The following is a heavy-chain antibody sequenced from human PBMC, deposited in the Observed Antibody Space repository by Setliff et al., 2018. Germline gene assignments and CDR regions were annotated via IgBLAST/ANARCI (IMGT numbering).Heavy chain of an antibody. CDR2: VHSSGDQE. CDR3: AKDQLRYFDWLSVY. V-gene: IGHV3-30*02. CDR1: GFTFSIYD. D-gene: IGHD3-9*01. Sequence: GGSLRLSCAASGFTFSIYDMHWVRQAPGKGLEWVASVHSSGDQENSQGSMKGRVTVSRDTSKNTLYLQMNSLRAEDTAVYYCAKDQLRYFDWLSVYWGQGTLVTVSS. J-gene: IGHJ4*02.